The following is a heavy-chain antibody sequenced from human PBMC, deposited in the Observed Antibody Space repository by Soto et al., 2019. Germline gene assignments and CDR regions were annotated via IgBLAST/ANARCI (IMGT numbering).Heavy chain of an antibody. Sequence: SVKVSCKASGGTFSSYAISWVRQAPGQGLEWMGGIIPIFGTANYAQKFQGRVTITADESTSTAYMELSSLRSEDTAVYYCAREDNGSGIFYYYYGMDVWGQGTTVTVSS. CDR3: AREDNGSGIFYYYYGMDV. J-gene: IGHJ6*02. D-gene: IGHD3-10*01. V-gene: IGHV1-69*13. CDR1: GGTFSSYA. CDR2: IIPIFGTA.